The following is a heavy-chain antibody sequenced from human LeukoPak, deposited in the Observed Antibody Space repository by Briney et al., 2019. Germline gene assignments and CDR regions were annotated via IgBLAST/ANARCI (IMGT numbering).Heavy chain of an antibody. Sequence: GGSLRLSCAASGFTFDDYAMHWVRQAPGKGLEWVSGISWNSGSIGHADSVKGRFTISRDNAKNSLYLQMNSLRAEDMALYYCAKDMAYSTSGGFDIWGQGTMVTVSS. CDR1: GFTFDDYA. CDR3: AKDMAYSTSGGFDI. J-gene: IGHJ3*02. CDR2: ISWNSGSI. V-gene: IGHV3-9*03. D-gene: IGHD6-6*01.